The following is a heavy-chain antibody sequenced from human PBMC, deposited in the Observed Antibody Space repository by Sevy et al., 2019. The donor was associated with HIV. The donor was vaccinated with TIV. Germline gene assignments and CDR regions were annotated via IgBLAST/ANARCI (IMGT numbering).Heavy chain of an antibody. V-gene: IGHV3-13*01. CDR2: IGIAGDT. CDR3: ASEGLSSSSDGFDI. D-gene: IGHD6-6*01. CDR1: GFTFSSYE. J-gene: IGHJ3*02. Sequence: GGSLRLSCAASGFTFSSYEMHWVRQLRGGGLEWVSAIGIAGDTFYADSVRGRFTISRENAGNSLKPEMDSLRAGDSATSYGASEGLSSSSDGFDIWGQGTMVTVSS.